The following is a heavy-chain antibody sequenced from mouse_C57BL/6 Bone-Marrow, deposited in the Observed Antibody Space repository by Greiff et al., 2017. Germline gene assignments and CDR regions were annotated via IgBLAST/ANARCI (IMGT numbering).Heavy chain of an antibody. CDR1: GYTFTDYE. Sequence: VQLQQSGAELVRPGASVTLSCKASGYTFTDYEMHWVKQTPVHGLEWIGAIDPETGGTAYNQKCKGKAILTADKSSSTAYMVLRSLTSEDSAVYYCTPFGWFAYWGQGTLVTVSA. CDR3: TPFGWFAY. D-gene: IGHD3-1*01. V-gene: IGHV1-15*01. J-gene: IGHJ3*01. CDR2: IDPETGGT.